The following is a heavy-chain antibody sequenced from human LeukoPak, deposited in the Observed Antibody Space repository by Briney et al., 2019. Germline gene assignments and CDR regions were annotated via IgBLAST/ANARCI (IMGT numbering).Heavy chain of an antibody. Sequence: SETLSLTCTVSGDSITSGSYYWGWIRQPPGRGLEWIGSIYYSGNTYCNPSLKSRVTISVDTSKNQFSLKVTSVTAADTAVCYCARDSLGRYSSSLVDYYWGQGTLVTVSS. D-gene: IGHD6-13*01. J-gene: IGHJ4*02. CDR1: GDSITSGSYY. CDR3: ARDSLGRYSSSLVDYY. CDR2: IYYSGNT. V-gene: IGHV4-39*07.